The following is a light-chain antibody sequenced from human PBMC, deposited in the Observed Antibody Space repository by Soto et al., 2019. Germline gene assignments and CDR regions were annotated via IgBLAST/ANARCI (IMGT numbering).Light chain of an antibody. V-gene: IGKV3-20*01. Sequence: DIVLTQSPDTLSLSPGERATLSCRASQSVTGKYLAWYQQKPGQAPRLLIDGASNRATGIPDRVSGSGSGTDFTLTITRLEPEDFGVYFCQQYGNPPITFGQGTRLEIK. CDR2: GAS. CDR3: QQYGNPPIT. CDR1: QSVTGKY. J-gene: IGKJ5*01.